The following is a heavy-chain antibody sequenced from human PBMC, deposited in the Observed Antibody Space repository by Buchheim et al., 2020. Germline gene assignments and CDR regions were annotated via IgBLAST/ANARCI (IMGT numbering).Heavy chain of an antibody. J-gene: IGHJ5*02. CDR1: GFTFSSYA. Sequence: EVQLLESGGGLVQPGGSLRLSCAASGFTFSSYAMSWVRQAPGKGLEWVSAISGSGGSTYYADSVKGRFTISRDNSKNTLYPQMNSLRAEDTAVYYCAKEGTHYDFWSGYSGWFDPWGQGTL. CDR2: ISGSGGST. V-gene: IGHV3-23*01. CDR3: AKEGTHYDFWSGYSGWFDP. D-gene: IGHD3-3*01.